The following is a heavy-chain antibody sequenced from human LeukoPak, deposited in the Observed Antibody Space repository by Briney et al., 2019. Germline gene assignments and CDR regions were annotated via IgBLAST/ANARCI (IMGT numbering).Heavy chain of an antibody. Sequence: ASVKVSCKASGYTFTCYYIHWVRQAPGQGLEWMGWINPNSGGTNYAQKSQGRVTMTRDTSISTAYMELSRLRSDDTAVYYCARPEYCSSTSCYAVGYWGQGTLVTVSS. J-gene: IGHJ4*02. CDR3: ARPEYCSSTSCYAVGY. V-gene: IGHV1-2*02. CDR1: GYTFTCYY. CDR2: INPNSGGT. D-gene: IGHD2-2*01.